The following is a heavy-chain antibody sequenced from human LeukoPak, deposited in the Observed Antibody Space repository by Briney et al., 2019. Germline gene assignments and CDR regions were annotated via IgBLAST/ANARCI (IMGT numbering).Heavy chain of an antibody. CDR1: GFTFSSYW. D-gene: IGHD6-6*01. Sequence: GGSLRLSCAASGFTFSSYWMSWVRQAPGKGLEWVANIKQDGSEKYYVDSVKGRFTISRDNAKNSLYLQRNSLRAEDTAVYYCARDSTSGIAARLGYWGQGTLVTVSS. CDR2: IKQDGSEK. V-gene: IGHV3-7*01. J-gene: IGHJ4*02. CDR3: ARDSTSGIAARLGY.